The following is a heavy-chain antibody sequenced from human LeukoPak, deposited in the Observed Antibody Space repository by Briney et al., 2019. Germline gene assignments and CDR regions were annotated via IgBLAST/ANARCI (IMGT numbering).Heavy chain of an antibody. Sequence: PGGSLRLSCAVSEFTFSIYGMNWVRQAPGKGLEWVSYISAGSGTISYADSVKGRFTISRDNSKNTLYLQMNSLRAEDTAVYYCANFGGDSSGYYYPLDYWGQGTLVTVSS. CDR2: ISAGSGTI. V-gene: IGHV3-48*01. J-gene: IGHJ4*02. D-gene: IGHD3-22*01. CDR1: EFTFSIYG. CDR3: ANFGGDSSGYYYPLDY.